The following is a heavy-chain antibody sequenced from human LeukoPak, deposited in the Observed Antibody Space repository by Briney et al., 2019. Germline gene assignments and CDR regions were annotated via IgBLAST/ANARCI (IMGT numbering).Heavy chain of an antibody. CDR3: TRGITIVGVVIHAFDI. V-gene: IGHV3-53*01. Sequence: GGSLTLSCAASGFTLSSNYMSWVRQAPGKGLEWVSAIYGGASTYYADSVKGRFTISRDISTNTLHLQMNSLRAEDTAIYYCTRGITIVGVVIHAFDIWGQGTMVTVSS. CDR1: GFTLSSNY. CDR2: IYGGAST. D-gene: IGHD3-3*01. J-gene: IGHJ3*02.